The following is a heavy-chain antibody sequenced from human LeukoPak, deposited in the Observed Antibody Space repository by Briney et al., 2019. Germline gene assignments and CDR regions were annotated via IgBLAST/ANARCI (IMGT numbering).Heavy chain of an antibody. CDR3: ARDASGSRPNY. Sequence: PGGSLRLSCAASGFTVSSDYMTWVRQAPGKGLEWVSSIDATGSTNYADSVRGRFTLSRDNSKNTLYLRMSGLRAEDTAVYHCARDASGSRPNYWGQGTLVTVTS. V-gene: IGHV3-53*01. J-gene: IGHJ4*02. CDR1: GFTVSSDY. CDR2: IDATGST. D-gene: IGHD3-10*01.